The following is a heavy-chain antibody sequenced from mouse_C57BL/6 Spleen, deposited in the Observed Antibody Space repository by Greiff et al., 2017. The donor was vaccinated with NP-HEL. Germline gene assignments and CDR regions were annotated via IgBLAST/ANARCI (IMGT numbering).Heavy chain of an antibody. J-gene: IGHJ4*01. CDR1: GYTFTGYW. D-gene: IGHD4-1*01. CDR3: ARGTGTYGDRYYAMDY. CDR2: ILPGSGST. Sequence: QVQLKESGAELMKPGASVKLSCKATGYTFTGYWIEWVKQRPGHGLEWIGEILPGSGSTNYNEKFKGKATFTADTSSTPAYMQLSSLTTEDSAIYYCARGTGTYGDRYYAMDYWGQGTSVTVSS. V-gene: IGHV1-9*01.